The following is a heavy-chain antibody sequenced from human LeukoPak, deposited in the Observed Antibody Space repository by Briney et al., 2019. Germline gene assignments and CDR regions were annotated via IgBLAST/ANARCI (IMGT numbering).Heavy chain of an antibody. J-gene: IGHJ4*02. D-gene: IGHD4-23*01. V-gene: IGHV7-4-1*02. CDR1: GYSFTSQA. CDR3: VGAETSVGYFDY. CDR2: VNTTTGNP. Sequence: APVKVSCKASGYSFTSQAINWVRQAPGQGLQWMGWVNTTTGNPTYAQGFTGRFDFSFDTSVSTAYLQISSLKAEDTAVYYCVGAETSVGYFDYWGQGTLVTVSS.